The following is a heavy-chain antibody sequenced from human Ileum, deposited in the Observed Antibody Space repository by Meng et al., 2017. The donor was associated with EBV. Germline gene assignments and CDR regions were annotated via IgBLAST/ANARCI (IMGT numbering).Heavy chain of an antibody. D-gene: IGHD1-7*01. CDR3: GRDQGRELINH. CDR1: GDSISSDIW. CDR2: VYHRGDT. V-gene: IGHV4-4*02. Sequence: VQLRAGGPGLGKPSGTLSLTCTVSGDSISSDIWWSWVRQPPGKGLEWIGEVYHRGDTNYNPSLKSRVDISVDKSKNQFYLSLFSVTAADTAVYYCGRDQGRELINHWGQGTLVTVSS. J-gene: IGHJ4*02.